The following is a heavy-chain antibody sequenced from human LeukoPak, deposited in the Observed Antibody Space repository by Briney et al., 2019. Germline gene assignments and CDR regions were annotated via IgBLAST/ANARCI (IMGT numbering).Heavy chain of an antibody. J-gene: IGHJ5*02. CDR3: ARHTSGVRGLTPRVDT. V-gene: IGHV5-51*01. CDR1: GYRFTDYW. Sequence: GESLKISCKGSGYRFTDYWIAWVRQTPGKGLEWMGIIYPDDSDIRYSPSFQGQVTISADKSISTAYLQWSSLKASDTAMYYCARHTSGVRGLTPRVDTWGQGTLVTVSS. D-gene: IGHD3-10*01. CDR2: IYPDDSDI.